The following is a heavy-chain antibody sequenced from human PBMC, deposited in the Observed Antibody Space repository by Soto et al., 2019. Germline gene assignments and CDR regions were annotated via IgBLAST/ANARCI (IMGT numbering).Heavy chain of an antibody. CDR2: ISDDGSTA. CDR3: ARGPRVSSTGTGAQ. V-gene: IGHV3-74*01. CDR1: GFTFSAYL. Sequence: GGSLRLSCAVSGFTFSAYLMHWVRQVPGKGLTWVSRISDDGSTATYADSVKGRFIISRDNAKNTLYLEMNTLRADDSGLYYCARGPRVSSTGTGAQWGRGTMVTVSS. D-gene: IGHD1-1*01. J-gene: IGHJ4*02.